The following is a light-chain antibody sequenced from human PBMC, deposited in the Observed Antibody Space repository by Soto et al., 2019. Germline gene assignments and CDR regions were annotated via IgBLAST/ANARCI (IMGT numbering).Light chain of an antibody. CDR3: GTWDSSLSASNWV. Sequence: QSVLTQPPSASGTAGQVVTISCSGGDSNIGSNSVYWYQHLPRMAPKLLIYDNNQRPSGIPDRFSVSKSGTSATLAITGLQTGDEADYYCGTWDSSLSASNWVFGGGTKVTVL. V-gene: IGLV1-51*01. CDR1: DSNIGSNS. CDR2: DNN. J-gene: IGLJ3*02.